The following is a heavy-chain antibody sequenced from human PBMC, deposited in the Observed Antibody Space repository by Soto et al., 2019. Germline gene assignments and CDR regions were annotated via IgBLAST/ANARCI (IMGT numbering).Heavy chain of an antibody. V-gene: IGHV3-53*04. D-gene: IGHD6-19*01. J-gene: IGHJ4*02. CDR2: IYSGGST. CDR3: ARTNAQTQWLVLDY. Sequence: GGSLRLSCAASGFTVSSNYMSWVRQAPGKGLEWVSVIYSGGSTYYADTVQGRFTISRHNSKNKLYLQMNSLRAKDTAVYYCARTNAQTQWLVLDYWGQGTLVTVSS. CDR1: GFTVSSNY.